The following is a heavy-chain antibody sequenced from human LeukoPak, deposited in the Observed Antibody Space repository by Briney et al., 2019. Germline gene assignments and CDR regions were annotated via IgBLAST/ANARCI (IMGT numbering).Heavy chain of an antibody. Sequence: ASVKVSCKASGYTVTSYGISWVRQAPGQGLGGRGWISAYNGNTNYAQKLQGRVTITPDTSTSTAYMELRSLRSDDPAVYYCARVWIFGVVTSGWFDPWGQGTLVTVSS. J-gene: IGHJ5*02. CDR1: GYTVTSYG. D-gene: IGHD3-3*01. CDR3: ARVWIFGVVTSGWFDP. CDR2: ISAYNGNT. V-gene: IGHV1-18*01.